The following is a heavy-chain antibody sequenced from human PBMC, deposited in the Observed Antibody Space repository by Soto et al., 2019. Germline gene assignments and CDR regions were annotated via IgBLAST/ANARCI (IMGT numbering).Heavy chain of an antibody. D-gene: IGHD2-2*01. CDR2: ISGSGGST. CDR3: AKDSQTVVVPAAIGY. V-gene: IGHV3-23*01. CDR1: GFTFSSYA. Sequence: GGSLRLSYAASGFTFSSYAMSWVRQAPGKGLEWVSAISGSGGSTYYADSVKGRFTISRDNSKNTLYLQMNSLRAEDTAVYYCAKDSQTVVVPAAIGYWGQGTLVTVSS. J-gene: IGHJ4*02.